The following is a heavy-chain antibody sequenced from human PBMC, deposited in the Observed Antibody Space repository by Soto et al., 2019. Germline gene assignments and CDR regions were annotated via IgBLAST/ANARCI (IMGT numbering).Heavy chain of an antibody. CDR1: GFTFSSYA. V-gene: IGHV3-23*01. Sequence: GGSLRLSCTASGFTFSSYAMSWVRQAPGKGLEWVSVISGSDDSTYYADSVKGRFTISRDNSKNTLYLQMNSLRAEDTAVYYCAKRSSSFTFDYWGQGTLVTVSS. D-gene: IGHD6-6*01. CDR3: AKRSSSFTFDY. J-gene: IGHJ4*02. CDR2: ISGSDDST.